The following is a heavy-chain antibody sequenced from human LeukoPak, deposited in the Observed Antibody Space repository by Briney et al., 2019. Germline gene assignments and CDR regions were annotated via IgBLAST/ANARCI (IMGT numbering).Heavy chain of an antibody. CDR3: AREGSDYGDYVEYFDY. CDR1: GFTFSSYA. D-gene: IGHD4-17*01. CDR2: ISSNGGST. V-gene: IGHV3-64*01. J-gene: IGHJ4*02. Sequence: GGSLRLSCAASGFTFSSYAMHWVRQAPGKGLEYVSAISSNGGSTYYANSVKGRFTISRDNSKNTLYLQMGSLRAEDMAVYYCAREGSDYGDYVEYFDYWGQGTLVTVSS.